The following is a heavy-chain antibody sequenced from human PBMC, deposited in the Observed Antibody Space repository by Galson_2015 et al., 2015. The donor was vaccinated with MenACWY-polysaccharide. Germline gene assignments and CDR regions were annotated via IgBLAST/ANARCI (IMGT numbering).Heavy chain of an antibody. V-gene: IGHV3-33*01. J-gene: IGHJ3*02. CDR3: ARADRNDGGRALDI. CDR1: GFTFSNYG. D-gene: IGHD1-1*01. CDR2: IWYDESDE. Sequence: SLRLSCAASGFTFSNYGMHWVRQAPGKGLEWMAVIWYDESDEYYADSVKGRFTISRDNSKNALYLQMNSLRAEDTAVCYCARADRNDGGRALDIWGQGTMVTVSS.